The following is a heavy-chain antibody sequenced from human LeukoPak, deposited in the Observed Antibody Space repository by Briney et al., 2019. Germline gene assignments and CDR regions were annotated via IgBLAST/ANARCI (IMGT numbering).Heavy chain of an antibody. CDR1: GFTFRSYS. D-gene: IGHD3-22*01. CDR2: ISSTSSTI. CDR3: ARAAPYYYDSSGYSAFDS. J-gene: IGHJ4*02. V-gene: IGHV3-48*02. Sequence: GGSLRLSCAASGFTFRSYSMHWVRQAPGKGLEWVSYISSTSSTIYYADSVKGRFTISRDNAKNSLYLQMNSLRDEDTAVYYCARAAPYYYDSSGYSAFDSWGQGTLVTVSS.